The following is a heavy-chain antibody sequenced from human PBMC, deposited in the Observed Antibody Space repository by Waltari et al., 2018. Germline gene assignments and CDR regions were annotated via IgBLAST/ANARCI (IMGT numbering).Heavy chain of an antibody. V-gene: IGHV4-34*01. Sequence: QVQLQQWGAGLLKPSETLSLTCAVYGGSFSGFYWSWIRQPPGTGLEWIGEINHSGSTNYNPSLKSRVAISVDTSKNQFSLKLSSVTAADTAVYYCARGLPPYYYGSGKYGMDVWGQGTTFTVSS. CDR2: INHSGST. D-gene: IGHD3-10*01. CDR3: ARGLPPYYYGSGKYGMDV. CDR1: GGSFSGFY. J-gene: IGHJ6*02.